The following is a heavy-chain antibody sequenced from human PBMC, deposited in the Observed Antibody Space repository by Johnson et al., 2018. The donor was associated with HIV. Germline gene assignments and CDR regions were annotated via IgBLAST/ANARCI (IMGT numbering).Heavy chain of an antibody. CDR3: ARVPNDAFEI. J-gene: IGHJ3*02. CDR1: GFTFSSYA. CDR2: ISYDGSNK. V-gene: IGHV3-30-3*01. Sequence: QVQLVESGGGLVQPGRSLRLSCAASGFTFSSYAMHWVRQAPGKGLEWVAVISYDGSNKYYADSVKGRFTISRDNSKNTLYLQMNSLRAEDTAVYYCARVPNDAFEIWGQGTMVNVSS.